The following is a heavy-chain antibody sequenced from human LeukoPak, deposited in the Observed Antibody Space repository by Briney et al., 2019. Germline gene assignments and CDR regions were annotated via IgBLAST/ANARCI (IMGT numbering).Heavy chain of an antibody. CDR1: GFNFYSYG. J-gene: IGHJ4*02. V-gene: IGHV3-30*03. D-gene: IGHD2-21*02. CDR3: ARESDSAGACDY. CDR2: ISYDGTYK. Sequence: GRSLRLSCAASGFNFYSYGMHWVRQAPGKGLEWVAVISYDGTYKHDTDSVKGRFTISRDNSKNTLYLQMNSLRAEDTAIYFCARESDSAGACDYWGQGTLVTVSS.